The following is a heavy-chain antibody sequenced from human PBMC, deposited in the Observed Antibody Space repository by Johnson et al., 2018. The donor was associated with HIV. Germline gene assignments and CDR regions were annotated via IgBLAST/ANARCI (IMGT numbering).Heavy chain of an antibody. Sequence: VQLAASGGGVVQPGRSLRLSCAASGFTFSSYTMYWVRQAPGKGLEWVAVISYDGSNEYYADSVKGRFTISRDNSNNTLYLLMNSLRAEDTAVYYCASGSWELSEDAFHIWGQGTIVTVSS. V-gene: IGHV3-30*14. CDR3: ASGSWELSEDAFHI. CDR1: GFTFSSYT. D-gene: IGHD1-26*01. J-gene: IGHJ3*02. CDR2: ISYDGSNE.